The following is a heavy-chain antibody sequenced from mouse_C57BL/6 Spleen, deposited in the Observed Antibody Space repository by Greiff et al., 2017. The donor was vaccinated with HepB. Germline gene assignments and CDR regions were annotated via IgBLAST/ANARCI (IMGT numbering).Heavy chain of an antibody. D-gene: IGHD1-1*01. J-gene: IGHJ1*03. CDR3: ARSGLYGSSYWYFDV. Sequence: QVQLQQSGAELVRPGTSVKMSCKASGYTFTNYWIGWAKQRPGHGLEWIGDIYPGGGYTNYNEKFKGKATLTADKSSSTAYMQFSSLTSEDSAIYYCARSGLYGSSYWYFDVWGTGTTVTVSS. V-gene: IGHV1-63*01. CDR1: GYTFTNYW. CDR2: IYPGGGYT.